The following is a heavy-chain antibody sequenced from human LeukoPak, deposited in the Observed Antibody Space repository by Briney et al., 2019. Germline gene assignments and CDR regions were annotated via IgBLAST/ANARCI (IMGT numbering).Heavy chain of an antibody. CDR1: GYTFTSYY. V-gene: IGHV1-46*01. Sequence: ASVKVSCKASGYTFTSYYMHWVRQAPGQGLEWMGIINPSGGSTSYAQKFQGRVTMTRDTSTSTVYMELSSLRSEDTAVYYSARDPSGIAGESRFDYWGQGTLVTVSS. CDR3: ARDPSGIAGESRFDY. D-gene: IGHD6-13*01. J-gene: IGHJ4*02. CDR2: INPSGGST.